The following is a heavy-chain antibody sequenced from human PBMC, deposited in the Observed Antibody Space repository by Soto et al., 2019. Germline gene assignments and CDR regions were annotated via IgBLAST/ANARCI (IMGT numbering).Heavy chain of an antibody. CDR2: IYYSGST. J-gene: IGHJ4*02. CDR3: ARGLSVTLFDN. CDR1: GVSISTGGYY. V-gene: IGHV4-31*03. Sequence: QVQLQETGPGLVKPSQTLSLTCTVSGVSISTGGYYWTWIRQHPGKGLEWIGYIYYSGSTDYNPSFKSRVTISVDTSKNQFSLKLSSVTAADTAVYYWARGLSVTLFDNWGQGTLVTVSS. D-gene: IGHD4-17*01.